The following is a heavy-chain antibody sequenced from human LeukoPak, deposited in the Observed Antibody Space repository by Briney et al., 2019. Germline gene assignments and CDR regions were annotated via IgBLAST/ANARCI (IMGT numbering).Heavy chain of an antibody. CDR2: MNPNVGGA. CDR1: GHTFTGYY. J-gene: IGHJ4*02. V-gene: IGHV1-2*02. D-gene: IGHD3-10*02. CDR3: ARGVFGESLES. Sequence: LGASVKVSCKASGHTFTGYYVYWVRQAPGQGLEWMGWMNPNVGGANFPQKLQGRVTVTSDPAISAAYMELRRLRSDDTAVYYCARGVFGESLESWGQGTLVTVSS.